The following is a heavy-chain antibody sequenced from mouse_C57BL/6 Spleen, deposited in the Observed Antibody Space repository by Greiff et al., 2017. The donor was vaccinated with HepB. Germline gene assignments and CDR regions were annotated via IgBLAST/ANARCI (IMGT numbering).Heavy chain of an antibody. CDR3: ARSGGDYDRVSFDY. D-gene: IGHD2-4*01. CDR2: IYPGDGDT. J-gene: IGHJ2*01. V-gene: IGHV1-80*01. Sequence: LVESGAELVKPGASVKISCKASGYAFSSYWMNWVKQRPGKGLEWIGQIYPGDGDTNYNGKFKGKATLTADKSSSTAYMQLSSLTSEDSAVYFCARSGGDYDRVSFDYWGQGTTLTVSS. CDR1: GYAFSSYW.